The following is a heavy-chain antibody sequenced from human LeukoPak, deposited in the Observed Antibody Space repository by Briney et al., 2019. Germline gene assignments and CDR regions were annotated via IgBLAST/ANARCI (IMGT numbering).Heavy chain of an antibody. D-gene: IGHD2-2*01. CDR2: IIPIFGTA. J-gene: IGHJ6*02. Sequence: VASVKVSCTASGGTFSSYAISWVRQAPGQGLEWMGGIIPIFGTANYAQKFQGRVTITADESTSTAYMELSSLRSEDTAVYYCARDGNFIVVVPAATDYYYYYGMDVWGQGTTVTVSS. V-gene: IGHV1-69*13. CDR3: ARDGNFIVVVPAATDYYYYYGMDV. CDR1: GGTFSSYA.